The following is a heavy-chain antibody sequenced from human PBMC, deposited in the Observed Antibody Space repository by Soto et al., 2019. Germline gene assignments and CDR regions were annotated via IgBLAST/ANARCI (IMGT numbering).Heavy chain of an antibody. V-gene: IGHV3-30*03. Sequence: AGGSLRLSCAASGFTFSSYGMHWVRQAPGKGLEWVAVISYDGSNKYYADSVKGRFTISRDNSKNTLYLQMNSLRAEDTAVYFCARGSSGYISSWYYFDYWGRGTLVTVSS. CDR2: ISYDGSNK. CDR1: GFTFSSYG. J-gene: IGHJ4*02. CDR3: ARGSSGYISSWYYFDY. D-gene: IGHD6-13*01.